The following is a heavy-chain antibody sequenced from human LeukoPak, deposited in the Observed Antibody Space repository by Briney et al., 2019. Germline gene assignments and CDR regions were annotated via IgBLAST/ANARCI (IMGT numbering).Heavy chain of an antibody. J-gene: IGHJ4*02. CDR2: ITGSGGST. V-gene: IGHV3-23*01. CDR3: AKGLSYFDY. CDR1: GYTFYSYG. Sequence: GGSLRLSCAASGYTFYSYGMTWVRQAPGKGLEWVSGITGSGGSTYYAGSVKGRVTISRDNSENTLYLQMNSLRAEDTVVYYCAKGLSYFDYWGQGILVTVSS.